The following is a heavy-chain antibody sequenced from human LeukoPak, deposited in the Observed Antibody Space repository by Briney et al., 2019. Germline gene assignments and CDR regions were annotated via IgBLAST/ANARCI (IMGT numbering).Heavy chain of an antibody. V-gene: IGHV3-11*03. Sequence: GASLRLSCAASGFTVSDYYMSWIRQAPGKGLEWVSYITGSSTYTNYADSVKGRFTISRDNAKNSLYLQMNSLRAEDTAVYYCARISGSYAFDYWGQGTLVTVSS. CDR3: ARISGSYAFDY. CDR2: ITGSSTYT. J-gene: IGHJ4*02. D-gene: IGHD1-26*01. CDR1: GFTVSDYY.